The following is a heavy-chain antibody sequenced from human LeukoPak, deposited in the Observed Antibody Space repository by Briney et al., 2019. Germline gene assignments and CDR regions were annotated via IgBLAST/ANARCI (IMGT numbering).Heavy chain of an antibody. CDR3: VFGGSY. CDR2: IRSKANSYAT. J-gene: IGHJ4*02. Sequence: PGGSLRLSCAASGFTFSNYAMSWVRQASGKGLEWVGRIRSKANSYATAYAASVKGRFTISRDDSKNTAYLQMNSLKTEDTAVYYCVFGGSYWGQGTLVTVSS. D-gene: IGHD1-26*01. CDR1: GFTFSNYA. V-gene: IGHV3-73*01.